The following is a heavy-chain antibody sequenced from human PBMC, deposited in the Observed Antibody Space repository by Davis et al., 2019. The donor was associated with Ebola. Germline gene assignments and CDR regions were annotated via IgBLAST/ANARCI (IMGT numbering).Heavy chain of an antibody. V-gene: IGHV4-59*01. CDR1: GGSISSYY. J-gene: IGHJ4*02. CDR2: IYYSGST. CDR3: ARGDDYEGVYFDY. D-gene: IGHD4-17*01. Sequence: PSETLSLTCTVSGGSISSYYWSWIRQPPGKGLEWIGYIYYSGSTNYNPSLKSRVTISVDTSKNQFSLKLSSVTAADTAVYYCARGDDYEGVYFDYWGQGTLVTVSS.